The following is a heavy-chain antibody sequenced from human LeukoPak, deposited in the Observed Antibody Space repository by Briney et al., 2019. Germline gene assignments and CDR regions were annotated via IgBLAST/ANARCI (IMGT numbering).Heavy chain of an antibody. V-gene: IGHV3-23*01. D-gene: IGHD5-18*01. CDR3: AKRIQSAMATGY. J-gene: IGHJ4*02. Sequence: GGTLRLSCAASGFTFSSYAMSWVRQAPGKGLEWVSVIGGSGGSTNCADSVKGRFTISRDNSKNTLYLQMNSLRAEDTAVYYCAKRIQSAMATGYWGQGTLVTVSS. CDR2: IGGSGGST. CDR1: GFTFSSYA.